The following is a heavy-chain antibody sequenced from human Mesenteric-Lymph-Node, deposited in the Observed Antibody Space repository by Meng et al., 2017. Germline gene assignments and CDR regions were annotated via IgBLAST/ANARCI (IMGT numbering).Heavy chain of an antibody. CDR1: GFTFSSYW. CDR2: ISSSSSYI. D-gene: IGHD3-22*01. Sequence: GGSLRLSCAASGFTFSSYWMSWVRQAPGKGLEWVSSISSSSSYIYYADSVKGRFTISRDNAKNSLYLQMNSLRAEDTAVYYCARDSSGYYLRGFWDYWGQGPLVTVSS. CDR3: ARDSSGYYLRGFWDY. V-gene: IGHV3-21*01. J-gene: IGHJ4*02.